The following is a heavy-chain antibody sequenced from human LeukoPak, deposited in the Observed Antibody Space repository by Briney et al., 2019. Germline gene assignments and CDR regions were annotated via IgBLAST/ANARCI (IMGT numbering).Heavy chain of an antibody. Sequence: PSETLSLTCTVSGGSISSGGYYWSWIRQPPGKGLEWTGYIYHSGSTYYNPSLKSRVTISVDRSKNQFSLKLSSVTAADTAVYYCARGRSSWQQPFDYWGQGTLVTVSS. CDR1: GGSISSGGYY. V-gene: IGHV4-30-2*01. J-gene: IGHJ4*02. CDR3: ARGRSSWQQPFDY. D-gene: IGHD6-13*01. CDR2: IYHSGST.